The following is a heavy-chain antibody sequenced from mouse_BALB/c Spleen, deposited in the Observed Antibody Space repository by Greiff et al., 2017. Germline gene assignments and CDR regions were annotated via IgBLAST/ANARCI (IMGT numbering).Heavy chain of an antibody. Sequence: QVQLQQSGPGLVAPSQSLSITCTVSGFSLTGYGVNWVRQPPGKGLEWLGMIWGDGSTDYNSALKSRLSISKDNSKSQVFLKMNSLQTDDTARYYCARGGGGLLAWCAYWGQGTLVTVSA. D-gene: IGHD2-1*01. CDR3: ARGGGGLLAWCAY. CDR1: GFSLTGYG. J-gene: IGHJ3*01. V-gene: IGHV2-6-7*01. CDR2: IWGDGST.